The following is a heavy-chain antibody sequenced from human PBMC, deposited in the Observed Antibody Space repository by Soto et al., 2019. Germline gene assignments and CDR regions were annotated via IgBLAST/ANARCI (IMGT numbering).Heavy chain of an antibody. D-gene: IGHD3-16*02. CDR3: ASGDGGGDRYGDFDY. CDR2: ISYDGSNK. V-gene: IGHV3-30*03. J-gene: IGHJ4*02. Sequence: QVQLVESGGGVVQPGRSLRLSCAASGFTFSSYGMHWVRQAPGKGLEWVAVISYDGSNKYYADSVKGRFTISRDNSKNTLYLQMNSLRAEDTAVYYCASGDGGGDRYGDFDYWGQGTLVTVSS. CDR1: GFTFSSYG.